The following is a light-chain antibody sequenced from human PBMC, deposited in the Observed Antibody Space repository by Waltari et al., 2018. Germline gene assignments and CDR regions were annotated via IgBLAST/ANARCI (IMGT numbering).Light chain of an antibody. J-gene: IGKJ2*01. CDR1: QSITRY. Sequence: DIQMTQSPSSLSASVGDRVTITCRASQSITRYLNWYQQKPGKAPKLLIYTTSTLQSDIPSRFSGSGSGTDFTLTISSLQPEDFATYYCQQSFNTPLYSFGQGTKLEIK. CDR2: TTS. CDR3: QQSFNTPLYS. V-gene: IGKV1-39*01.